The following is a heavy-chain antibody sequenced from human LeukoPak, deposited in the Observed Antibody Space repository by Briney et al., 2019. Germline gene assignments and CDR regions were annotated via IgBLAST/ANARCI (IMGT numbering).Heavy chain of an antibody. J-gene: IGHJ6*02. Sequence: SETLSLTCTVSGGSISSSSYYWGWIRQPPGKGLEWIGSIYYSGSTYYNPSLKSRVTISVDTSKNQFSLKLSSVTAADTAVYYCARVGPYGGNPAYYYHGMDVWGQGTTVTVSS. CDR1: GGSISSSSYY. V-gene: IGHV4-39*07. CDR2: IYYSGST. D-gene: IGHD4-23*01. CDR3: ARVGPYGGNPAYYYHGMDV.